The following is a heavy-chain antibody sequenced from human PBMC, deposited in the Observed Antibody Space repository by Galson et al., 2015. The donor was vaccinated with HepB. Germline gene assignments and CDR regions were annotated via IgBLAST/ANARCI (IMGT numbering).Heavy chain of an antibody. Sequence: SVKVSCKASGYSFTNYGISWVRQAPGQGLEWMGWISSYNGNTNYAQKFQGRVTMTTDTSANTAYMEVRSLRSDDTAIYYCAGGGHLGVLSTFDYWGQGTLVTVSS. CDR3: AGGGHLGVLSTFDY. CDR1: GYSFTNYG. D-gene: IGHD3-16*02. CDR2: ISSYNGNT. J-gene: IGHJ4*02. V-gene: IGHV1-18*01.